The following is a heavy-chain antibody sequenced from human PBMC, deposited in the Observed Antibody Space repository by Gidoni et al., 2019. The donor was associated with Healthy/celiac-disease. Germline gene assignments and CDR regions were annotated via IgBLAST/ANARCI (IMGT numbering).Heavy chain of an antibody. V-gene: IGHV3-48*02. D-gene: IGHD3-10*02. CDR2: ISSSSSTI. CDR1: GFTFSSYS. J-gene: IGHJ4*02. Sequence: LRLSCAASGFTFSSYSMNWVRQAPGKGLEWVSYISSSSSTIYYADSVKGRFTISRDNAKNSLYLQMNSLRDEDTGVYYCARDFTMWVRGIDDYWGQGTLVTVSS. CDR3: ARDFTMWVRGIDDY.